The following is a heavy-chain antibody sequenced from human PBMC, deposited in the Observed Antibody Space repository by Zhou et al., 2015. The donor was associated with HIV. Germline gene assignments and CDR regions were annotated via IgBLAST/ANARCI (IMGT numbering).Heavy chain of an antibody. Sequence: QVQLVQSGAEVKKPGASVKVSCKASGYTFTNYGISWVRQAPGQGLEWMGWISVYNGNTNYAQNLQGRVTMTTDTSTRTAYMELRSLRSDDAAVYYCARDRFGLGVVRGVIAYWGQGTLVTVSS. CDR2: ISVYNGNT. J-gene: IGHJ4*02. CDR3: ARDRFGLGVVRGVIAY. V-gene: IGHV1-18*01. CDR1: GYTFTNYG. D-gene: IGHD3-10*01.